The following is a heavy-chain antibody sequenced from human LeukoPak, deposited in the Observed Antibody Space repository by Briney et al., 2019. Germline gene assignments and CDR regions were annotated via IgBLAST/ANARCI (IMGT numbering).Heavy chain of an antibody. CDR1: GYTFTTYG. D-gene: IGHD3-22*01. Sequence: ASVKVSCKTSGYTFTTYGISWVRQAPGQGLEWMGWISAYNGNTNYAQKFQGRVTMTTDTSTNTAYMELSSLRSEDTAVYYCARGRGSSGYYYRDAFDIWGQGTMVTVSS. CDR3: ARGRGSSGYYYRDAFDI. J-gene: IGHJ3*02. CDR2: ISAYNGNT. V-gene: IGHV1-18*01.